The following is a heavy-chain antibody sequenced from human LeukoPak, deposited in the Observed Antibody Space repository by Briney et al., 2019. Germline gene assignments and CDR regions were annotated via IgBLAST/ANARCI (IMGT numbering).Heavy chain of an antibody. J-gene: IGHJ4*02. CDR3: ARGRYSSSPDFDY. V-gene: IGHV4-39*01. CDR1: GGSISSYY. D-gene: IGHD6-6*01. CDR2: IYYSGST. Sequence: SETLSLTCTVSGGSISSYYWGWIRQPPGKGLEWIGSIYYSGSTYYNPSLKSRVTISVDTSKNQFSLKLSSVTAADTAVYYCARGRYSSSPDFDYWGQGTLVTVSS.